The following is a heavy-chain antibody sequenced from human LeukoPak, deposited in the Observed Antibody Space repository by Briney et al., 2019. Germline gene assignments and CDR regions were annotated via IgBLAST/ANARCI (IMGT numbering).Heavy chain of an antibody. V-gene: IGHV3-23*01. CDR1: GFTFSSYA. J-gene: IGHJ4*02. CDR3: LRDRGYSTYDC. Sequence: PGGSLRLSCAASGFTFSSYAMSWVRQAPGKGLEWVSSISGSGGSTYYADSVKGRFTISRDNAKNSVYLQMNNLRAEDTAVYYCLRDRGYSTYDCWGQGTLVTVSS. CDR2: ISGSGGST. D-gene: IGHD6-13*01.